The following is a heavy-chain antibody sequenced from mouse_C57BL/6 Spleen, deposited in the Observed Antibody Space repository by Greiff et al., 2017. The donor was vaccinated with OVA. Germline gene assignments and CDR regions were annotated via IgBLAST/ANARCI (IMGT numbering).Heavy chain of an antibody. D-gene: IGHD1-1*02. CDR3: ARRGGGNVFAY. CDR2: IYPRDGST. CDR1: GYTFTSYD. J-gene: IGHJ3*01. V-gene: IGHV1-85*01. Sequence: VQLQQSGPELVKPGASVKLSCKASGYTFTSYDINWVKQRPGQGLEWIGWIYPRDGSTKYNEKFKGKATLTVDTSSSTAYMELHSLTSEDSAVYFCARRGGGNVFAYWGQGTLVTVSA.